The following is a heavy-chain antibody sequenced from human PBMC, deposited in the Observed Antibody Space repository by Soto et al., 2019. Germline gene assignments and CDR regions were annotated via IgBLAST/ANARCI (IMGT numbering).Heavy chain of an antibody. D-gene: IGHD6-19*01. CDR3: VEDGSSGWPYFYDMDV. CDR1: VFTFRSYG. V-gene: IGHV3-30*18. J-gene: IGHJ6*02. Sequence: GPLRLSCAASVFTFRSYGMHWVRQAPGKGLEWVAVISYDGRNKYYADAVKGRFTISRDNSKNTLYLQMSSLRAEDTAVYYCVEDGSSGWPYFYDMDVWGQGTTVTVSS. CDR2: ISYDGRNK.